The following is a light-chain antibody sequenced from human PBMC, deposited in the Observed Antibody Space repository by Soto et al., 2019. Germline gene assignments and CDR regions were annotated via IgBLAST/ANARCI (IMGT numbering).Light chain of an antibody. CDR1: QGISND. V-gene: IGKV1-6*01. J-gene: IGKJ1*01. Sequence: AIQMTQSPSSLSASVGDRVSITCRASQGISNDLGWYQQKPGKAPKLLIYAASSLQTGVPARFSGSGSGTDFTLTISSLQPEDFATYYCLKDYNYPWTFGQGTKAEIK. CDR3: LKDYNYPWT. CDR2: AAS.